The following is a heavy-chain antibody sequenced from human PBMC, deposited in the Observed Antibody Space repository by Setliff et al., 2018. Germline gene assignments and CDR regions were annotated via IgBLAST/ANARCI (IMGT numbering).Heavy chain of an antibody. J-gene: IGHJ4*02. CDR1: GASITSGVFY. Sequence: PSETLSLTCTVSGASITSGVFYWTWIRQPAGKGLEWIGHISPSGSTTYNPSGKSRVTISLDTSKNHFSLKLDSVTAADTALYYCARFCGTSNCQRAPLFDYWGQGILVTVSS. CDR2: ISPSGST. D-gene: IGHD1-1*01. CDR3: ARFCGTSNCQRAPLFDY. V-gene: IGHV4-61*09.